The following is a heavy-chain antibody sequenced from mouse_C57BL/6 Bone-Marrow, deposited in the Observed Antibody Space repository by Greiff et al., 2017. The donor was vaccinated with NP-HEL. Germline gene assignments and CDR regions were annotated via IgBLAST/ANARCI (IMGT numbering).Heavy chain of an antibody. D-gene: IGHD4-1*02. CDR1: GYTFTSYW. CDR2: IDPSDRCT. V-gene: IGHV1-50*01. J-gene: IGHJ2*01. CDR3: AIVPQLGPGDY. Sequence: QVQLQQPGAELVKPGASVKLSCKASGYTFTSYWMQWVKQRPGQGLEWIGEIDPSDRCTNYNQKFKGKATLTVDTSSSTAYMQISSLTSEDSAVYYCAIVPQLGPGDYWGQGTTLTVSS.